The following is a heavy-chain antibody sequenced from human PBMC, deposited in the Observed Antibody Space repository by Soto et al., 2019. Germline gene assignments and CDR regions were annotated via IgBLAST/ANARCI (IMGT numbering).Heavy chain of an antibody. D-gene: IGHD2-15*01. Sequence: LSLTCTVSGGSISSYYWSWIRQPPGKGLEWIGYIYYSGSTNYNPSLKSRVTISVDTSKNQFSLKLSSVTAADTAVYYCARQRPRGYCSGGSCYYNWFDPWGQGTLVTVSS. CDR1: GGSISSYY. CDR2: IYYSGST. CDR3: ARQRPRGYCSGGSCYYNWFDP. V-gene: IGHV4-59*08. J-gene: IGHJ5*02.